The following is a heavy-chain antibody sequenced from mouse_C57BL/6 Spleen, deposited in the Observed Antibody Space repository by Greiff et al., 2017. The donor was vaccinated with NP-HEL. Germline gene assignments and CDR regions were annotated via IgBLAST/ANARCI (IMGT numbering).Heavy chain of an antibody. Sequence: QVQLQQPGAELVKPGASVKLSCKASGYTFTSYWMHWVKQRPGQGLEWIGMIHPNSGSTNYNEKFKSKATLTVDKSSSTAYMQLSSLTSEDSAVYYCASGVGYDDYDEGFAYWGKGTLVTVSA. D-gene: IGHD2-4*01. CDR1: GYTFTSYW. CDR2: IHPNSGST. V-gene: IGHV1-64*01. J-gene: IGHJ3*01. CDR3: ASGVGYDDYDEGFAY.